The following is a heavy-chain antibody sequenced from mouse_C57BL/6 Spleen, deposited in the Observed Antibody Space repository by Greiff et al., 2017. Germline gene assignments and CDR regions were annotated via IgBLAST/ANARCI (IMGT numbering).Heavy chain of an antibody. D-gene: IGHD1-2*01. CDR2: ISSGGSYT. J-gene: IGHJ2*01. CDR3: ARQRTTAFDY. CDR1: GFTFSSYG. V-gene: IGHV5-6*01. Sequence: EVKVVESGGDLVKPGGSLKLSCAASGFTFSSYGMSWVRQTPDKRLEWVATISSGGSYTYYPDSVKGRFTISRDNAKNTLYLQMSSLKSEDTAMYYCARQRTTAFDYWGQGTTLTVSS.